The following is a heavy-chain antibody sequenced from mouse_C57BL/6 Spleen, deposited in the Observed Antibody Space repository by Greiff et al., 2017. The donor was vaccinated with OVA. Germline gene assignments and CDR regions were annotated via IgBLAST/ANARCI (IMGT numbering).Heavy chain of an antibody. Sequence: EVQGVESGGGLVQPKGSLKLSCAASGFSFNTYAMNWVRQAPGKGLEWVARIRSKSNNYATYYADSVKDRFTISRDDSESMLYLQMNNVKTEDTAMYYCVRQGVATEAMDYWGQGTSVTVSS. CDR2: IRSKSNNYAT. J-gene: IGHJ4*01. CDR3: VRQGVATEAMDY. CDR1: GFSFNTYA. D-gene: IGHD1-1*02. V-gene: IGHV10-1*01.